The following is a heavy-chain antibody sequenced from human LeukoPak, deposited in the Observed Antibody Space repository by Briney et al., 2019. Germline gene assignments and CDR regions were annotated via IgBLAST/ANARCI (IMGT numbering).Heavy chain of an antibody. CDR2: IYTSGST. J-gene: IGHJ4*03. V-gene: IGHV4-61*02. CDR3: ATWYSSYSDY. D-gene: IGHD4-11*01. CDR1: GGSISSGSYY. Sequence: PSQTLSLTCTVSGGSISSGSYYWSWTRQPAGKGLEWIGRIYTSGSTNYNPSLKSRVTISVDTSKNQLSLKLSSVTAADTAVYYCATWYSSYSDYWGQGTLVTVSS.